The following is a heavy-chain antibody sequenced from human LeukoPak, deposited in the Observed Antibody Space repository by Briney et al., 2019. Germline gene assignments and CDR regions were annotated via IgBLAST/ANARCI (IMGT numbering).Heavy chain of an antibody. D-gene: IGHD3-16*02. J-gene: IGHJ4*02. Sequence: GGSLRLSCAASGFTFSSYWMHWVRQAPGKGLLWVSRINSDGSSTSYADSVKGRFTISRDNAKNTLYLQMNSLRAEDTAVYYCARDLYRVNFDYWGQGTLVTVSS. V-gene: IGHV3-74*01. CDR3: ARDLYRVNFDY. CDR1: GFTFSSYW. CDR2: INSDGSST.